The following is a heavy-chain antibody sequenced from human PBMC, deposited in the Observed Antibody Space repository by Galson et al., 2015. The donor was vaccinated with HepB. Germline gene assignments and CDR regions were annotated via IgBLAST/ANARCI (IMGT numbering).Heavy chain of an antibody. CDR2: ISSSSSYT. CDR1: GFTFSDYY. J-gene: IGHJ4*02. V-gene: IGHV3-11*06. D-gene: IGHD3-3*01. CDR3: ARGPERLLPPMYFDY. Sequence: SLRLSCAASGFTFSDYYMSWIRQAPGKGLEWVSYISSSSSYTNYADSVKGRFTISRDNAKNSLYLQMNSLRAEDTAVYYCARGPERLLPPMYFDYWGQGTLVTVSS.